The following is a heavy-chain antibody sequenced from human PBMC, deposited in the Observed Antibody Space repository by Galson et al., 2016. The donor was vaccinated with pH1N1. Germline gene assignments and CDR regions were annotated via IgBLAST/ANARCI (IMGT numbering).Heavy chain of an antibody. J-gene: IGHJ4*02. D-gene: IGHD3-16*01. CDR2: IKQDGNER. CDR3: VSHGPILSTVASLGAY. CDR1: GFTFSSYW. V-gene: IGHV3-7*01. Sequence: SLRLSCAASGFTFSSYWMSWVRQAPGKGLEWVANIKQDGNERYYVDSVKGRFTISRDNAKNSLYLQMNSLRAEDTAVYYCVSHGPILSTVASLGAYWGQGTLVTVSS.